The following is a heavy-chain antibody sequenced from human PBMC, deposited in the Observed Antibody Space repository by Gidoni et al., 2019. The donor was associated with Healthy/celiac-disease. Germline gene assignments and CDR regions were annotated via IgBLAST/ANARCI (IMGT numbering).Heavy chain of an antibody. J-gene: IGHJ3*02. CDR2: ISWNSGSI. CDR1: GFTFDDYA. D-gene: IGHD3-22*01. Sequence: EVQLVESGGGLVQPGRSLRLSCAASGFTFDDYAMHWVRQAPGKGLEWVSGISWNSGSIGYADSVKGRFTISRDNAKNSLYLQMNSLRAEDTALYYCAKAMIVVVITGAFDIWGQGTMVTVSS. V-gene: IGHV3-9*01. CDR3: AKAMIVVVITGAFDI.